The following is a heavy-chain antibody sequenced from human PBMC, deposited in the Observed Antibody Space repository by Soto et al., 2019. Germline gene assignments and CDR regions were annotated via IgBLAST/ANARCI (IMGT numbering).Heavy chain of an antibody. CDR1: GGSVSSGSYY. CDR3: ARGRTVGYCSSTSCHPDY. Sequence: PSETLSLTCTVSGGSVSSGSYYWSWIRQPPGKGLEWIGYIYYSGSTNYNPSLKSRVTISVDTSKNQFSLKLSSVTAADTAVYYCARGRTVGYCSSTSCHPDYWGQGTLVTVSS. J-gene: IGHJ4*02. CDR2: IYYSGST. V-gene: IGHV4-61*01. D-gene: IGHD2-2*01.